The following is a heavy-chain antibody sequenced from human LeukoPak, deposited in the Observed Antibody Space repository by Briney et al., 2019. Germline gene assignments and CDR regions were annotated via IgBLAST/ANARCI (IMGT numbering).Heavy chain of an antibody. V-gene: IGHV3-30-3*01. CDR2: ISYDGSNK. J-gene: IGHJ5*02. CDR3: ARAPKAYYYGSGSYSNWFDP. CDR1: GFTFSSYA. D-gene: IGHD3-10*01. Sequence: GGSLRLSCAASGFTFSSYATHWVRQAPGKGLEWVAVISYDGSNKYYADSVKGRFTISRDNSKNTLYLQMNSLRAEDTAVYYCARAPKAYYYGSGSYSNWFDPWGQGTLVTVSS.